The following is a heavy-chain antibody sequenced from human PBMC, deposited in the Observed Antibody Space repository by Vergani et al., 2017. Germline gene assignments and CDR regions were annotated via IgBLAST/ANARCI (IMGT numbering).Heavy chain of an antibody. CDR1: GYTFTSYG. CDR2: ISAYNGNT. J-gene: IGHJ4*02. CDR3: ARVLSSGWPYYFDY. D-gene: IGHD6-19*01. V-gene: IGHV1-18*01. Sequence: QVQLVQSGAEVKKPGASVKVSCKASGYTFTSYGISWVRQAPGQGLEWMGWISAYNGNTNYAQKFQGRVTMTRNTSISTAYMELSSLRSEDTAVYYCARVLSSGWPYYFDYWGQGTLVTVSS.